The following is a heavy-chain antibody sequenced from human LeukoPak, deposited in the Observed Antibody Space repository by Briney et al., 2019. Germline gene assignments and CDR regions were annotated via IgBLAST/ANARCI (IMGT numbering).Heavy chain of an antibody. CDR2: ISWYSGSI. D-gene: IGHD6-19*01. CDR1: GFTFDDYA. J-gene: IGHJ4*02. V-gene: IGHV3-9*01. Sequence: GGSLTLSCAASGFTFDDYAMHWVRQAPGKGLEWVSGISWYSGSIGYADSVKGRFTISRDNAKNSLYLQMNSLRAEDTALYYCAKDRGAVAGIDFDYWGQGTLVTVSS. CDR3: AKDRGAVAGIDFDY.